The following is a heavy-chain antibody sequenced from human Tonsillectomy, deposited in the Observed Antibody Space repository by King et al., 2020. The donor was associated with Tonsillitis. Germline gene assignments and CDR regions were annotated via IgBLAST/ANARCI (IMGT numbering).Heavy chain of an antibody. CDR3: AKVFQEVPV. V-gene: IGHV3-23*04. CDR2: ISGSGDTT. D-gene: IGHD2-2*01. Sequence: VQLVESGGGLVQPGGSLRLSCAASGFTFSIYAMTWVRQAPGKGLEWVSAISGSGDTTYYADSVKGRFTISRDNSKNTLYLLMNSLRAEDTAVYYCAKVFQEVPVWGQGTLVTVSS. J-gene: IGHJ4*02. CDR1: GFTFSIYA.